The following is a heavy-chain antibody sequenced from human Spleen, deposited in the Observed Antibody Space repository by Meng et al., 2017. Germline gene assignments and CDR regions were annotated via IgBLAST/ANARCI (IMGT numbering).Heavy chain of an antibody. CDR2: ISTYNGDT. J-gene: IGHJ3*02. V-gene: IGHV1-18*01. Sequence: ASVKVSCKASGYTFNSYGISWVRQAPGQGLEWMGWISTYNGDTNYAQKFQGRVTMTTDTSTSTAYMELRRLRSDDTAVYYCARDSYSDSSVDDAFDIWGQGKMVTVSS. CDR3: ARDSYSDSSVDDAFDI. D-gene: IGHD3-22*01. CDR1: GYTFNSYG.